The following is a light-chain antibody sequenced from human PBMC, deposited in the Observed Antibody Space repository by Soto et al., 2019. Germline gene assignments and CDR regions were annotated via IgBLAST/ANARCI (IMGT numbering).Light chain of an antibody. Sequence: EIVLTQSPGTLSLSPGERATLSCRASQSVSTNYLAWYQRKPGQAPRLLIYGASYRATDIPNRFSGSGSGTDFPLNTTRLKEEDFAVYYCQQYGSSPPTFGQGTKVEIK. CDR2: GAS. V-gene: IGKV3-20*01. CDR3: QQYGSSPPT. CDR1: QSVSTNY. J-gene: IGKJ1*01.